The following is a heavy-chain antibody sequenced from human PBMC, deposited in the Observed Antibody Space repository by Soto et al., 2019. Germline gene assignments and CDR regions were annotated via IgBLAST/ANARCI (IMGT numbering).Heavy chain of an antibody. CDR1: GGSISSNY. CDR3: ARERVVYAFDI. Sequence: QVQLQESGPGLVKPSETLSLTCTVSGGSISSNYWSWIRQPPGKGLEWIGYIYYNGYTSYNPSLKSRVTISVDTSKNQFSLKLSSVTAADTAVYYFARERVVYAFDIWGQGTMVTVSS. V-gene: IGHV4-59*01. D-gene: IGHD2-15*01. J-gene: IGHJ3*02. CDR2: IYYNGYT.